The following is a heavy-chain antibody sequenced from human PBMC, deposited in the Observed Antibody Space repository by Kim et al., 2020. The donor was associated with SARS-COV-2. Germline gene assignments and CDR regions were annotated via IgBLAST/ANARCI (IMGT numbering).Heavy chain of an antibody. Sequence: GGSLRLSCAASGFSFGIYDMSWVRQAPGKGLEWVSNIGGLDSGIYHADSVKGRFTISRDNSKNTLYLQMTILRPEDTATYYCARRSGTAAAGTACFDPWGRGTLVTVPS. CDR2: IGGLDSGI. D-gene: IGHD6-13*01. V-gene: IGHV3-23*01. CDR1: GFSFGIYD. J-gene: IGHJ5*02. CDR3: ARRSGTAAAGTACFDP.